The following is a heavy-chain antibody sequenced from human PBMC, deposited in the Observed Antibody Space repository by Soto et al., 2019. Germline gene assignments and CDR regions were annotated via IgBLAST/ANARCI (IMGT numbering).Heavy chain of an antibody. Sequence: GGSLRLSCAASGFTFSSCAMHWVRRAPGKGLEWVAVISYDGSNKYYADSVKSRFTISRDNSKNTLYLQMNSLRAEDTAVYYCARDGVTVTTPYDYYFDYWGQGTLVTVSS. CDR1: GFTFSSCA. CDR3: ARDGVTVTTPYDYYFDY. CDR2: ISYDGSNK. V-gene: IGHV3-30-3*01. D-gene: IGHD4-17*01. J-gene: IGHJ4*02.